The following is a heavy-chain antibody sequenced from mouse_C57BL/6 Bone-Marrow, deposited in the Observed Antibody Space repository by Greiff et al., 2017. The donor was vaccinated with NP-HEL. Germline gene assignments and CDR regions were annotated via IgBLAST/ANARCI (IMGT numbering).Heavy chain of an antibody. J-gene: IGHJ2*01. Sequence: QVQLQQSGAELVRPGASVKLSCKASGYTFTDYYINWVKQRPGQGLEWIARIYPGSGNTYYNEKFKGKATLTAEKSSSTAYMQLSSLTSEDSAVYFCARLLLRSYYFDYWGQGTTLTVSS. D-gene: IGHD1-1*01. V-gene: IGHV1-76*01. CDR3: ARLLLRSYYFDY. CDR1: GYTFTDYY. CDR2: IYPGSGNT.